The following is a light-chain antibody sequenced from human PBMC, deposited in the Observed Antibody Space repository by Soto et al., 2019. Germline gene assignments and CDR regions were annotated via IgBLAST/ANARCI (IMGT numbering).Light chain of an antibody. CDR1: QSVSSSY. V-gene: IGKV3-20*01. CDR3: QQYGRSPFT. Sequence: EIVLTQSPGTLSLSPGERATLSCRASQSVSSSYLAWYQQKPGQAPRLLIHGASSRATGIPGRFSGSGSGTDFTLTISRLEPEDFAVYYCQQYGRSPFTFGHGTKVDIK. CDR2: GAS. J-gene: IGKJ3*01.